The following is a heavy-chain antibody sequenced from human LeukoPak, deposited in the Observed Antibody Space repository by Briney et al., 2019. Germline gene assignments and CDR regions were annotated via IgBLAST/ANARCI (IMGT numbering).Heavy chain of an antibody. Sequence: ASVEVSCKASGYTFTGYYMHWVRQAPGQGLEWMGWINPNSGGTNYAQKFQGRVTMTRDTSISTAYMELSRLRSDDTAVYYCARGSDSGSYFYWFDPWGQGTLVTVSS. V-gene: IGHV1-2*02. CDR1: GYTFTGYY. CDR2: INPNSGGT. J-gene: IGHJ5*02. CDR3: ARGSDSGSYFYWFDP. D-gene: IGHD3-10*01.